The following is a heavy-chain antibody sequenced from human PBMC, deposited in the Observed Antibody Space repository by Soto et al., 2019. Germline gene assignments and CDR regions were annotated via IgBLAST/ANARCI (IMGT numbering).Heavy chain of an antibody. D-gene: IGHD3-3*01. CDR3: ARDLAGNDFWSGYYENWFDP. V-gene: IGHV3-48*02. CDR2: ISSSSSTI. CDR1: GFGFDEDA. Sequence: GGSLRLSCAASGFGFDEDAMHWVRQAPGKGLEWVSYISSSSSTIYYADSVKGRFTISGDNAKNSLYLQMNSLRDEDTAVYYCARDLAGNDFWSGYYENWFDPWGQGTLVTVSS. J-gene: IGHJ5*02.